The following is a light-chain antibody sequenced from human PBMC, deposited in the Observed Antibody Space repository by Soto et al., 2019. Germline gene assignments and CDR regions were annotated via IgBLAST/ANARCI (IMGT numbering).Light chain of an antibody. V-gene: IGLV2-8*01. CDR1: SSDVGGCNY. CDR2: EVS. Sequence: QSVLTQPPSASGSPGQSVTISCTGTSSDVGGCNYVSWYQQHPGKPPKLMIYEVSKRPSGFPDRFSGSKSGNTASLTVSGLQAEDEADYYCSSYAGSNRGVFGGGTKLTVL. J-gene: IGLJ3*02. CDR3: SSYAGSNRGV.